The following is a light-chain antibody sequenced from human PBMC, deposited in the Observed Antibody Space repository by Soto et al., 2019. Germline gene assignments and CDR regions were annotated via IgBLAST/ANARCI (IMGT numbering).Light chain of an antibody. Sequence: DIVMTQSPDSLAVSLGERATINCKSSQSVLYSSNNKNYLAWYQQKPGQPPKLLIYWASTRESGVPDRFSGSGSGTDFTLTISSLQAEDVAVYYCQQYFITPLTFGQGTKVESK. CDR1: QSVLYSSNNKNY. V-gene: IGKV4-1*01. J-gene: IGKJ1*01. CDR3: QQYFITPLT. CDR2: WAS.